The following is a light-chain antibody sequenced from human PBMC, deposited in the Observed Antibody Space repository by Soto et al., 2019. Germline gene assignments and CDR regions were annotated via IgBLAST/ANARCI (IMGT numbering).Light chain of an antibody. CDR3: AAWDDSLTGGV. V-gene: IGLV1-47*01. CDR1: SSNIGSNY. Sequence: QSVLTQPPSASGTPGQRVTISCSGSSSNIGSNYVYWYQQLPGTAPKLLIYRHNQRPSGVPDRFSGSKSGTSASLAISGLRSEDEADYYCAAWDDSLTGGVFGGGTKLTVL. CDR2: RHN. J-gene: IGLJ3*02.